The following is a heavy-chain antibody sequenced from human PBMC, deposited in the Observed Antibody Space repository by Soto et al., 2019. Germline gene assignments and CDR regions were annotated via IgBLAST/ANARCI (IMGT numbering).Heavy chain of an antibody. Sequence: PGGSLRLSCGGSGFTLSDHYIDWVRQAPGKGLEWVGPSRDKPQGYSTAYAASVKGRFTTSRDESKNSAYLQMNSLKTEDTAVYYCVRATYFSDSSGYTSCLDYWGQGTLVTVSS. CDR3: VRATYFSDSSGYTSCLDY. D-gene: IGHD3-22*01. CDR2: SRDKPQGYST. J-gene: IGHJ4*02. V-gene: IGHV3-72*01. CDR1: GFTLSDHY.